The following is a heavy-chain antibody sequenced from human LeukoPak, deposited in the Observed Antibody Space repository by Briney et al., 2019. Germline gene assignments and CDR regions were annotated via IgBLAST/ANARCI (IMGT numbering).Heavy chain of an antibody. J-gene: IGHJ4*02. D-gene: IGHD3-3*01. Sequence: PSETLSLTCTVSGGSISSYYWSWIRQPPGKGLEWIGYIYYSGSTNYNPSLKSRVTISVDTSKNQFSLKLSSVTAADTAVYYCARPKDFWSGYYLDYWGQGTLVTVSS. V-gene: IGHV4-59*01. CDR2: IYYSGST. CDR3: ARPKDFWSGYYLDY. CDR1: GGSISSYY.